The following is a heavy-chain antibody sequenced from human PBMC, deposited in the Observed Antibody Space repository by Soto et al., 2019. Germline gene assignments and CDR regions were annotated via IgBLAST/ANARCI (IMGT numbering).Heavy chain of an antibody. CDR2: TYYRSRWYN. J-gene: IGHJ6*03. Sequence: SQTLSLTCGISGDSVSSNSAAWNWIRLSPSRGLEWLARTYYRSRWYNDYAVSVRSRITVNPDTSKNQFSLQLTSVTPEDTAVYYCAGTTSHQWYYMDVWGKGTTVTVS. CDR3: AGTTSHQWYYMDV. D-gene: IGHD1-7*01. V-gene: IGHV6-1*01. CDR1: GDSVSSNSAA.